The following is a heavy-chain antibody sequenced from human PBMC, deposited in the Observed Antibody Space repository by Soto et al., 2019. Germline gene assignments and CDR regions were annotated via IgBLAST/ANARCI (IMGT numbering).Heavy chain of an antibody. Sequence: PSETLSLTCTVSGGSISSYYWSWIRQPPGKGLEWIGYIYYSGSTNYNPSLKSRVTISVDTSKNQFSLKLSSVTAADPAVYYCTRVPDRWYFDYWGQGTLVTVSS. D-gene: IGHD3-22*01. J-gene: IGHJ4*02. V-gene: IGHV4-59*01. CDR1: GGSISSYY. CDR3: TRVPDRWYFDY. CDR2: IYYSGST.